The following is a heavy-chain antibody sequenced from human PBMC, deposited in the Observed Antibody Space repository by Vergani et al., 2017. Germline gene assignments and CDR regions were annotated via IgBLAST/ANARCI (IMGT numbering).Heavy chain of an antibody. J-gene: IGHJ4*02. CDR2: IYYSGTT. V-gene: IGHV4-61*10. CDR1: GGSVSSVTYY. Sequence: QVQLQESGPGLVKPSETLSLTCSVSGGSVSSVTYYWSWIRQPAGKGLEWIGYIYYSGTTNYNPSLQSRVTISVDTSKNQFSLKLSSVTAAATALYYCARGRTGEGMGYWGQGSLVTVSS. D-gene: IGHD7-27*01. CDR3: ARGRTGEGMGY.